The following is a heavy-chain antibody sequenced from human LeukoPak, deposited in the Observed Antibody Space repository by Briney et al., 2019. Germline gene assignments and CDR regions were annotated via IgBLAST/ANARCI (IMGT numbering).Heavy chain of an antibody. Sequence: GGSLRLSCAAPGFTFSSYEMNWVRQAPGKGLEWVSYISSSGSTIYYADSVKGRFTISRDNAKNSLYLQMNSLRAEDTAVYYCARAGFGEFLYYYYGMDVWGKGTTVTVSS. CDR1: GFTFSSYE. V-gene: IGHV3-48*03. CDR2: ISSSGSTI. J-gene: IGHJ6*04. D-gene: IGHD3-10*01. CDR3: ARAGFGEFLYYYYGMDV.